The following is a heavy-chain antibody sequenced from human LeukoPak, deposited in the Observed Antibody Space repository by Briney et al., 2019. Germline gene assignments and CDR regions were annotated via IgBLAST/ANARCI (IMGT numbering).Heavy chain of an antibody. D-gene: IGHD3-3*01. J-gene: IGHJ5*02. CDR2: ISAYNGNT. CDR3: ARGYLSYEFWSGYLNYWFDP. CDR1: GYTFTSYG. V-gene: IGHV1-18*01. Sequence: ASVKVSCKASGYTFTSYGISWVRQAPGQGLEWMGWISAYNGNTNYAQKLQGRVTMTTDTSTSTAYMELRRPRSDDTAVYYCARGYLSYEFWSGYLNYWFDPWGQGTLVTVSS.